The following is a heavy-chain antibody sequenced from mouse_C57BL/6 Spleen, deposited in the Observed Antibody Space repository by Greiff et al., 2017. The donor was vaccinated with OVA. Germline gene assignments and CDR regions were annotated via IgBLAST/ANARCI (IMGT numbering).Heavy chain of an antibody. CDR3: ARGLRYFDV. J-gene: IGHJ1*03. CDR1: GYTFTSYW. D-gene: IGHD3-1*01. Sequence: QVQLQQSGAELVMPGASVKLSCKASGYTFTSYWMHWVKQRPGQGLEWIGEIDPADSYTNYNQKFKGKSTLTVDKSSSTAYMQLSSLTSEDSAVYYGARGLRYFDVWGTGTTVTVSS. CDR2: IDPADSYT. V-gene: IGHV1-69*01.